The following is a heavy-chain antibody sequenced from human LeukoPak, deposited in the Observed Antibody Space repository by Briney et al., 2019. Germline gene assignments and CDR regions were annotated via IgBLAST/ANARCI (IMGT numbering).Heavy chain of an antibody. CDR3: ARSSYSSGRYGGLDV. CDR2: INYSGKT. Sequence: SETLSLTCTVSGDSFTSTGDFWGWIRQPPGKGLEWIGSINYSGKTYYNPSLKSRVIISVDTSKNQVSLRLSSVTAADTAVYYCARSSYSSGRYGGLDVWGQGTTVTVSS. D-gene: IGHD3-22*01. J-gene: IGHJ6*02. V-gene: IGHV4-39*01. CDR1: GDSFTSTGDF.